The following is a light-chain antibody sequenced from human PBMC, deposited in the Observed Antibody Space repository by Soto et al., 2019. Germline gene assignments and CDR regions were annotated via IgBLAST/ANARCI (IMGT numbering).Light chain of an antibody. CDR2: DAS. CDR3: QQRSNWPPTWT. J-gene: IGKJ1*01. CDR1: QSVSSY. V-gene: IGKV3-11*01. Sequence: EIVLTQSPATLSLSPGERATLSCRASQSVSSYLAWYQHHTGQAPRLLIYDASKRATSIPARFSGSGSGTDFTLTISSLVPEDFAVYYCQQRSNWPPTWTFGQGTRVEIK.